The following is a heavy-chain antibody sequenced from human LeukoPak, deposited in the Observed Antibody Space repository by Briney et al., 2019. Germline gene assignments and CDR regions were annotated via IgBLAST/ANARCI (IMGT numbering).Heavy chain of an antibody. CDR2: ISSSGSTI. V-gene: IGHV3-11*01. J-gene: IGHJ5*02. Sequence: GGSLRLSCAASGFTFSDYYMSWIRQAPGKGLEWVSYISSSGSTIYYADSVKGRFTISRDNAKNSLYLQMNSLRAEDTAVHYCARVVIVGANGHWFDPWGQGTLVTVSS. D-gene: IGHD1-26*01. CDR1: GFTFSDYY. CDR3: ARVVIVGANGHWFDP.